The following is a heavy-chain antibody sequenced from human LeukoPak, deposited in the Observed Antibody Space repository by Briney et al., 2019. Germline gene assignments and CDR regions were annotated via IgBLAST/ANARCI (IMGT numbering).Heavy chain of an antibody. V-gene: IGHV4-34*01. J-gene: IGHJ4*02. D-gene: IGHD6-19*01. CDR2: INHSGST. Sequence: KPSETLSLTCAVYGGSFSGYYWSWIRQPPGKGPEWIGEINHSGSTNYNPSLRSRVTVSVHTSKNQLSLKLSSVTAADTAVYYCARQWLVSPLFDYWGQGTLVTVSS. CDR3: ARQWLVSPLFDY. CDR1: GGSFSGYY.